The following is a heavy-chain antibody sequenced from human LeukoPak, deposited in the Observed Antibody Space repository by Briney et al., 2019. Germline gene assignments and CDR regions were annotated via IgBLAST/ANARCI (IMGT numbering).Heavy chain of an antibody. D-gene: IGHD6-13*01. J-gene: IGHJ4*02. CDR3: ARRRSSSWYGY. CDR2: IYYSGST. CDR1: GGSISNSSYY. Sequence: SETLSLTCTVSGGSISNSSYYWGWIRQPPGKGLEWVGSIYYSGSTYYNPSLKSRVTISVDTSKNQFSLKLSSVTAADTAVYYCARRRSSSWYGYWGQGTLVTVSS. V-gene: IGHV4-39*01.